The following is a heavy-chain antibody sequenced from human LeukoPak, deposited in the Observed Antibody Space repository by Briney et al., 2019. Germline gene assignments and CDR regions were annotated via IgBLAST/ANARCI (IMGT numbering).Heavy chain of an antibody. CDR3: ARGRIAARCLDP. CDR2: INHSGST. D-gene: IGHD6-6*01. CDR1: GGSFSGYY. Sequence: SETLSLTCAVYGGSFSGYYWSWIRQPPGKGLEWIGEINHSGSTNYNPSLKSRVTISVDTSKNQFSLKLSSVTAADTAVYYCARGRIAARCLDPWGQGTLVTVSS. V-gene: IGHV4-34*01. J-gene: IGHJ5*02.